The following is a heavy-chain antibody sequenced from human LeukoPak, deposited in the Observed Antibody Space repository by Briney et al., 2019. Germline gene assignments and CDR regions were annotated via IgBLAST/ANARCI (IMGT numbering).Heavy chain of an antibody. CDR1: GFTFDDYA. J-gene: IGHJ4*02. CDR3: AKTASAVDTAMVPFDY. D-gene: IGHD5-18*01. Sequence: GGSLRLSCAASGFTFDDYAMHWVRQAPGKGLEWVSGISWNSGSIGYADSVKGRFTISRDNAKNSLYLQMNSLRAEDMALYYCAKTASAVDTAMVPFDYWGLGTLVTVSS. V-gene: IGHV3-9*03. CDR2: ISWNSGSI.